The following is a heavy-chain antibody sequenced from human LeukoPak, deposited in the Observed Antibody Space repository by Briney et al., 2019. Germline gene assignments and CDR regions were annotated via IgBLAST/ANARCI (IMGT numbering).Heavy chain of an antibody. D-gene: IGHD1-26*01. CDR1: GVTFSSYA. J-gene: IGHJ6*02. V-gene: IGHV3-30-3*01. CDR2: ISYEGSNK. CDR3: ARDLRGAGLYYYFYYGMDV. Sequence: GGSLRLSCAPPGVTFSSYAMRWVRQAPRKGRESGSVISYEGSNKYYAESVKGRFTISRGHSQNTLYLQMNSLRAEDTAVYYWARDLRGAGLYYYFYYGMDVWGQGTTVTVSS.